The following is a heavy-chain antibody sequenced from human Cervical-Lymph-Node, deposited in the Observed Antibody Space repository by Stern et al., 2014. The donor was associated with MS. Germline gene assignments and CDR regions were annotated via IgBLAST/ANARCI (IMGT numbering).Heavy chain of an antibody. D-gene: IGHD3-22*01. CDR3: TARGYFFDNSGYYSFDY. J-gene: IGHJ4*02. CDR1: GFTFNNAW. V-gene: IGHV3-15*01. CDR2: IKGKSDGVKA. Sequence: EVQLVQSGGGLVKPGGSLRLSCAASGFTFNNAWMSWVRQAPGKGLEWGGRIKGKSDGVKADYSAPVQGRFTISRDDSKTTLYLQMNSLKTEDTAVYYCTARGYFFDNSGYYSFDYWGQGTLVTVSS.